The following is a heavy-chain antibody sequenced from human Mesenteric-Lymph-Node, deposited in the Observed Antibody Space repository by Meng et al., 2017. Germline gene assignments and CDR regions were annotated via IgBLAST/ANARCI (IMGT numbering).Heavy chain of an antibody. J-gene: IGHJ4*02. Sequence: QGQRQRVDPDRVESSNHLSLPCIVSGGSMSSGNYDWSWIRQPPGKGLEWIGYIHHSGSAYYNPSLKSRVSISVDTSKNQFSLNLNSMTAADTAVYYCASFDHIPRRNYFDYWGQGTLVTVSS. CDR2: IHHSGSA. V-gene: IGHV4-30-4*01. D-gene: IGHD2-21*01. CDR1: GGSMSSGNYD. CDR3: ASFDHIPRRNYFDY.